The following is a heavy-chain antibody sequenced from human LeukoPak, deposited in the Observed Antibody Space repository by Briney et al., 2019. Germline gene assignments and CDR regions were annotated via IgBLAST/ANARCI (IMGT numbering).Heavy chain of an antibody. CDR2: IIPIFGTA. D-gene: IGHD3-10*01. J-gene: IGHJ4*02. CDR3: ASDLWGMVRGVAN. V-gene: IGHV1-69*13. Sequence: SVKVSCKASGGTFSSYAISWVRQAPGQGLEWMGGIIPIFGTANYAQKFQGRVTITADESTSTAYMELSSLRSEDTAVYYCASDLWGMVRGVANWGQGALVTVSS. CDR1: GGTFSSYA.